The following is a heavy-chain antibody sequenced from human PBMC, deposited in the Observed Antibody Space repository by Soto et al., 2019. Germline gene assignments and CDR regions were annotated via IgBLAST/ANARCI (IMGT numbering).Heavy chain of an antibody. J-gene: IGHJ5*02. CDR2: IYYSGST. CDR1: GGSISSYY. Sequence: SETLSLTCTVSGGSISSYYWSWIRQPPGKGLEWIGYIYYSGSTNYNPSLKSRVTISVDTSKNQFSLKLSSVTAADTAVYYCGRASNKGYSYGYDENWFDPWGQGTLVTVSS. CDR3: GRASNKGYSYGYDENWFDP. V-gene: IGHV4-59*01. D-gene: IGHD5-18*01.